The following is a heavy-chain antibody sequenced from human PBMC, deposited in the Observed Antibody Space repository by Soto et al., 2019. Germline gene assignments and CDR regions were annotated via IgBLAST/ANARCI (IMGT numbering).Heavy chain of an antibody. CDR1: GFTFSDYY. D-gene: IGHD6-13*01. V-gene: IGHV3-11*06. CDR2: IVSSSAYT. CDR3: ARLRASSWYMGGYLDY. Sequence: QVQLVESGGGLVKPGGSPRLSCAASGFTFSDYYMTWIRQAPGKGLEFVSYIVSSSAYTNYAGSVKGRFTISRDNAKNSLYLEMSSLRVEDTAVYYCARLRASSWYMGGYLDYWGQGVLVTVSS. J-gene: IGHJ4*02.